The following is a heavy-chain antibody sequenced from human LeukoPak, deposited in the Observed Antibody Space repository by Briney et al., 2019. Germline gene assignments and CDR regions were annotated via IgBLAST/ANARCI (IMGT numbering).Heavy chain of an antibody. Sequence: GGSLRLSCAASGFTFSSYWMHWVRQAPGKGLVWVSRINSDGSSTSYADSVKGRFTISRDNAKNTLYLQMNSLRAEDTAVYYCARDRSITIFGVAPRSWGQGTLVIVSS. CDR2: INSDGSST. J-gene: IGHJ5*02. D-gene: IGHD3-3*01. CDR1: GFTFSSYW. V-gene: IGHV3-74*01. CDR3: ARDRSITIFGVAPRS.